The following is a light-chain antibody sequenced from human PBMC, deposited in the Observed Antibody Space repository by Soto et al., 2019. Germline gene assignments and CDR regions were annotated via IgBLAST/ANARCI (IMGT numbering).Light chain of an antibody. J-gene: IGLJ3*02. CDR1: SSDVGGYNY. CDR3: SSYAGSNNWV. V-gene: IGLV2-8*02. Sequence: QSALTQPPSASRSPGQSVTISCTGTSSDVGGYNYVSWYQQRPGKAPKLMIYEVSKRPSGVPDRFSGSKSGNTASLTVSGLQAEDEADYYCSSYAGSNNWVFGGGTKLTVL. CDR2: EVS.